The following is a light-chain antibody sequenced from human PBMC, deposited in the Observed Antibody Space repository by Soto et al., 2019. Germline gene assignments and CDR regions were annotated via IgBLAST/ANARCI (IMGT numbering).Light chain of an antibody. CDR1: QDIGNY. Sequence: VQMTQSPSSLPASVGERVAITWLASQDIGNYLNWYQQTPGQAPKLMIYAASSLQSGVTSRFSGSGSGTDFTLTISSLQPEDFATYYCQQSYSTPWTFGQGTKVDI. V-gene: IGKV1-39*01. CDR2: AAS. CDR3: QQSYSTPWT. J-gene: IGKJ1*01.